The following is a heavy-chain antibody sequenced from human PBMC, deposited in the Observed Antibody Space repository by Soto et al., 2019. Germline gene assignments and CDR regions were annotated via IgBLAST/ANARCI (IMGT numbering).Heavy chain of an antibody. CDR2: IIPIFGTA. CDR3: AGDNIAVAGTGFFYYGMDV. V-gene: IGHV1-69*13. CDR1: GGTFSSYA. D-gene: IGHD6-19*01. J-gene: IGHJ6*02. Sequence: ASVKVSCKASGGTFSSYAISWVRQAPGQGLEWMGGIIPIFGTANYAQKFQGRVTITADESTSTAYMELSSLRSEDTAVYYCAGDNIAVAGTGFFYYGMDVWGQGTTVTVSS.